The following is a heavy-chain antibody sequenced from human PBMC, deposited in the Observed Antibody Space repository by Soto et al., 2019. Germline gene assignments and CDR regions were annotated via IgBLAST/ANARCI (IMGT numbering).Heavy chain of an antibody. J-gene: IGHJ4*02. CDR1: GFTFSSYS. V-gene: IGHV3-48*02. CDR2: ISSSSSTI. D-gene: IGHD2-2*01. Sequence: GGSLRLSCAASGFTFSSYSMNWVRQAPGKGLEWVSYISSSSSTIYYADSVKGRFTISRDNAKNSLYLQMNSLRDEDTAVYYCAREGGVVPAASSSSQVDFDYWGQGTLVTDSS. CDR3: AREGGVVPAASSSSQVDFDY.